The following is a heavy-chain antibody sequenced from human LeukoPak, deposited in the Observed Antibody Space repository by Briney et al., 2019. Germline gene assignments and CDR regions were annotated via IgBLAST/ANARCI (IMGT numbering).Heavy chain of an antibody. J-gene: IGHJ4*02. D-gene: IGHD3-3*02. CDR3: ARDGENSIVAPLDY. CDR2: IYTSGST. Sequence: PPETLSLTCTVSDGSISSYFWNWIRQLAGKGLEWIGRIYTSGSTNYSPSLKSRVTMSVDTSKNQFSVKLSSVTAADTAVYYCARDGENSIVAPLDYWGQGTLVTVSS. V-gene: IGHV4-4*07. CDR1: DGSISSYF.